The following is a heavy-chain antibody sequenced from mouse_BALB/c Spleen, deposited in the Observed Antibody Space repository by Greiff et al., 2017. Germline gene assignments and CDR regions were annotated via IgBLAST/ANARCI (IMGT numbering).Heavy chain of an antibody. Sequence: VMLVESGAELAKPGASVKMSCKASGYTFTSYWMHWVKQRPGQGLEWIGYINPSTGYTEYNQKFKDKATLTADKSSSTAYMQLSSLTSEDSAVYYCARTGSSYWYFDVGGAGTTVTVTS. J-gene: IGHJ1*01. CDR1: GYTFTSYW. D-gene: IGHD1-1*01. V-gene: IGHV1-7*01. CDR2: INPSTGYT. CDR3: ARTGSSYWYFDV.